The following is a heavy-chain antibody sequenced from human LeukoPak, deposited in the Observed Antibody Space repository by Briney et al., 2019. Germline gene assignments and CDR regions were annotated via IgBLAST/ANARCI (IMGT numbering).Heavy chain of an antibody. V-gene: IGHV1-2*02. CDR2: INPNSGGT. CDR3: ARGGASSSWYARLHYYYYMDV. Sequence: ASVKVSCKASGYTFTGYYMHWVRQAPGQGLEWMGWINPNSGGTNYAQKFQGRVTMTRDTSISTAYMGLSRLRSDDTAVYYCARGGASSSWYARLHYYYYMDVWGKGTTVTVSS. CDR1: GYTFTGYY. J-gene: IGHJ6*03. D-gene: IGHD6-13*01.